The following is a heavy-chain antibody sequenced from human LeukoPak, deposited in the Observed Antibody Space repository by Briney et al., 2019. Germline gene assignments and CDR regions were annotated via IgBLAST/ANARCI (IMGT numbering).Heavy chain of an antibody. J-gene: IGHJ4*02. V-gene: IGHV4-59*01. D-gene: IGHD3-16*02. CDR1: GGSISCYY. Sequence: SETLSLTCTVSGGSISCYYWSWIRQPPGKGLEWIGYISYSGSTNYNPSLKSRVTISVDTPQNHFSLKLSSVTAADTAVYYLARSGSTTFRGVIDPFDYWGQGALVTVSS. CDR2: ISYSGST. CDR3: ARSGSTTFRGVIDPFDY.